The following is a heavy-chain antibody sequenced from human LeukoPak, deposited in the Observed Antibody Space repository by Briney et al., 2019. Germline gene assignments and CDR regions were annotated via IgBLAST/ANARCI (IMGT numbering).Heavy chain of an antibody. CDR1: GFTFTSYS. D-gene: IGHD6-13*01. Sequence: GGSLRLSCAASGFTFTSYSSTWVRQAPGKGLEWVSSISSDSTYIYYADSVKGRFTISRDNAKNSLYLQMNSLRAEDTAVYYCARDAVAAGWRYYFDYWGQGTLVTVSS. CDR3: ARDAVAAGWRYYFDY. J-gene: IGHJ4*02. CDR2: ISSDSTYI. V-gene: IGHV3-21*04.